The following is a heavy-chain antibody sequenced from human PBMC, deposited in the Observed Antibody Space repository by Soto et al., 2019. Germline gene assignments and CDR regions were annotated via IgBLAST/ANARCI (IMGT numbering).Heavy chain of an antibody. J-gene: IGHJ3*02. Sequence: ASVKVSCKASGYTFTSYAMHWVRQAPGQRLEWMGWINAGNGNTKYSQKFQGRVTITRDTSASTAYMELSSLRSEDTAVYYCARDVIAARHDAFDIWGQGTMVTVSS. CDR3: ARDVIAARHDAFDI. CDR2: INAGNGNT. CDR1: GYTFTSYA. D-gene: IGHD6-6*01. V-gene: IGHV1-3*01.